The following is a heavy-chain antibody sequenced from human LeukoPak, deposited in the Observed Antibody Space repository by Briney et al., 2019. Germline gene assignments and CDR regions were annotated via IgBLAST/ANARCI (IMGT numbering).Heavy chain of an antibody. V-gene: IGHV3-48*03. J-gene: IGHJ3*01. CDR3: ARDTHYYGSGSPAFDL. CDR2: ISFSSATI. Sequence: QPGGSLRLSCAASGFTFSSYEMNWVRQAPGKGLEWVSYISFSSATIHYADSVKGRFTISRDNAKNSLYLQLNSLRAEDTALYYCARDTHYYGSGSPAFDLWGRGTMVTVSS. CDR1: GFTFSSYE. D-gene: IGHD3-10*01.